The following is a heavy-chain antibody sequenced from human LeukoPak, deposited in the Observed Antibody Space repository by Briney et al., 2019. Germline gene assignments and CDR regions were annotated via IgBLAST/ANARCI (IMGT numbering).Heavy chain of an antibody. CDR3: ARVGVDTAMVTVSREHYFDY. V-gene: IGHV3-30*02. Sequence: PGGSLRLSCAASGFTFSSYAMHWVRQAPGKGLEWVAFIRYDGSNKYYADSVKGRFTISRDNSKNTLYLQMNSLRAEDTAVYYCARVGVDTAMVTVSREHYFDYWGQGTLVTVSS. CDR1: GFTFSSYA. D-gene: IGHD5-18*01. J-gene: IGHJ4*02. CDR2: IRYDGSNK.